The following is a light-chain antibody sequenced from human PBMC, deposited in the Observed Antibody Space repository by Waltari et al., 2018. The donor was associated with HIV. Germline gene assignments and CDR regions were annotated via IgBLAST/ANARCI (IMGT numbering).Light chain of an antibody. Sequence: DIQMTKEPSSQQESVGDRGTTTGRERKGIRNDLAWFQQKPGKAPKRLIYTASSLQSGVPSRFSGSGSVPAFTLTISSLRPEDFATSSCLPPPPSPSTFGHGTKV. CDR3: LPPPPSPST. CDR1: KGIRND. J-gene: IGKJ1*01. V-gene: IGKV1-17*01. CDR2: TAS.